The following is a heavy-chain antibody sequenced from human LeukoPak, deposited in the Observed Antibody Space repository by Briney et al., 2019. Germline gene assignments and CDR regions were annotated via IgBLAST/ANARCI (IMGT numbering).Heavy chain of an antibody. V-gene: IGHV3-30*18. CDR3: AKDGSSGYYPYAFDI. CDR1: GFTFSSYG. D-gene: IGHD3-22*01. CDR2: ISYDGSNK. Sequence: GRSLRLSCAASGFTFSSYGMNWVRQAPGKGQEWVAVISYDGSNKYYADSVKGRFTISRDNSKNTLYLQMNSLRAEDTAVYYCAKDGSSGYYPYAFDIWGQGTKVTVSS. J-gene: IGHJ3*02.